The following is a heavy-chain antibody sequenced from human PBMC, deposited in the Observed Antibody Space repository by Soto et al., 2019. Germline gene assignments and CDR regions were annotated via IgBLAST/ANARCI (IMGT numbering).Heavy chain of an antibody. V-gene: IGHV6-1*01. CDR1: GDSVSSYSAA. CDR3: ARAWSRSSAEEYFDT. D-gene: IGHD6-6*01. Sequence: SQTLSLTCALSGDSVSSYSAAWNWIRQSPSRGLEWLGRTHYRSKWYTDYAVSVKSRISINADTSKNQFSLQLNSVTPEDTAVYYCARAWSRSSAEEYFDTWGQGNLATSPQ. CDR2: THYRSKWYT. J-gene: IGHJ4*02.